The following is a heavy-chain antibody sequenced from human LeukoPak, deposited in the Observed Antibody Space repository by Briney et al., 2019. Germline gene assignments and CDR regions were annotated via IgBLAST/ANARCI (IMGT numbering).Heavy chain of an antibody. Sequence: GGSLRLSCAASGFSFNNYAMSWVRQAPGKGLEWVALIIASRGSTLYADSVKGRFTISRYNSKNMVYLQMNSLRAEDTAVYYCAKGGYDYIEIAYFDYWGQGTLVTVSS. J-gene: IGHJ4*02. CDR3: AKGGYDYIEIAYFDY. CDR2: IIASRGST. V-gene: IGHV3-23*01. D-gene: IGHD5-12*01. CDR1: GFSFNNYA.